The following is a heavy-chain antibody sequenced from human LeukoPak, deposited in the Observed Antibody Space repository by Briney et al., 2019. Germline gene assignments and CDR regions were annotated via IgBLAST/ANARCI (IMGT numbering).Heavy chain of an antibody. CDR3: GREGGSKRYSGNFDY. CDR1: GFTFSSYG. D-gene: IGHD3-16*01. CDR2: IWHDGSHK. V-gene: IGHV3-33*01. J-gene: IGHJ4*02. Sequence: PGGSLRLSCAASGFTFSSYGMHWVRQAPGKGLEWVTFIWHDGSHKYYAESVKGRFTISRDNSKNTVYLKMSSLRGEDTAVYYCGREGGSKRYSGNFDYWGQGTLVTVSS.